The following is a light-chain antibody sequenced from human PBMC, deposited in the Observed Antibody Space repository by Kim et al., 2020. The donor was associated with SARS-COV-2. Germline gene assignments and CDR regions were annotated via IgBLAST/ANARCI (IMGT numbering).Light chain of an antibody. J-gene: IGLJ2*01. CDR3: SSYAGSKNVI. CDR1: STDIGAYNY. Sequence: GQSVTISCTGTSTDIGAYNYVSWYQQHPGKAPNLMIYEVTKRPSGVPDRFSGSKSGNTASLTVSGLQADDEADYYCSSYAGSKNVIFGGGTQLTVL. CDR2: EVT. V-gene: IGLV2-8*01.